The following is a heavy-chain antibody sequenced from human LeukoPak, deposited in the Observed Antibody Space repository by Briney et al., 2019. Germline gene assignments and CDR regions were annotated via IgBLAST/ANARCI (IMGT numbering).Heavy chain of an antibody. V-gene: IGHV3-7*04. Sequence: PGGSLRLPCATSGFNFSDSRMTWVRQAPGKGLQWVANINRDGTEKHFLDSVEGRFTISRDNAKKSLYLLMNSLRPQDTAVYFCVRGDWYFESWGQGTLVTVSS. D-gene: IGHD2-21*01. CDR1: GFNFSDSR. CDR3: VRGDWYFES. CDR2: INRDGTEK. J-gene: IGHJ4*02.